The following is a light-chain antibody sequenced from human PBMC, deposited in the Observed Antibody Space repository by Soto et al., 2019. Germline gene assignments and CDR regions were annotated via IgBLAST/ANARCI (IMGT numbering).Light chain of an antibody. Sequence: EIVLTQSPGTLSLSPGEIATLSCRASQSVSSSYLAWYQQKPGQAPRLLIFGASARPTGIPARISGSGSGTEFTLTISSLRSEDFAVYFCQQSYNWPRTFGQGTKV. J-gene: IGKJ1*01. V-gene: IGKV3-15*01. CDR1: QSVSSSY. CDR2: GAS. CDR3: QQSYNWPRT.